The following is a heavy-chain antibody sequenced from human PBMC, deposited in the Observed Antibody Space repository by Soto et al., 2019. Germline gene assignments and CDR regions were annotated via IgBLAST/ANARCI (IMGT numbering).Heavy chain of an antibody. CDR1: GYTFTTHA. Sequence: ASVKVSCKASGYTFTTHAIYWVRQAPGQSPEWMGWINPANGNTKYSPKFQDRLRITRDTSANTAYMELRSLQSEDTALYFCGREGKSIFRQLVGCFDLWGPGPLLTVFS. J-gene: IGHJ4*02. D-gene: IGHD6-13*01. CDR3: GREGKSIFRQLVGCFDL. V-gene: IGHV1-3*01. CDR2: INPANGNT.